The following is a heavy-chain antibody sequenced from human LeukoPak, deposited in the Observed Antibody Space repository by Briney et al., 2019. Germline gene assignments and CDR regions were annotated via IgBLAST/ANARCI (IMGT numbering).Heavy chain of an antibody. D-gene: IGHD3-16*01. CDR1: GGSISSYY. V-gene: IGHV4-59*12. CDR3: AREKYAYVWGNSPQNYYYYMDV. J-gene: IGHJ6*03. CDR2: IYNSGST. Sequence: SETLSLTCTVSGGSISSYYWSWIRQPPGKGLEWIGYIYNSGSTTYNPSLKSRVTISVDTSKNQFSLKLSSVTAADTAVYYCAREKYAYVWGNSPQNYYYYMDVWGQGTTVTVSS.